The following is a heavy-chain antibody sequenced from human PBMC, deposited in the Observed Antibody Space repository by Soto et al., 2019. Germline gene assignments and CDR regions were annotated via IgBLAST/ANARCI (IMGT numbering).Heavy chain of an antibody. J-gene: IGHJ4*02. V-gene: IGHV4-30-2*01. CDR2: IYHSGST. CDR3: ARDQRRGVFDY. D-gene: IGHD3-10*01. Sequence: PSETLSLTCAVSGGSISSGGYSWSWIRQPPGKGLEWIGYIYHSGSTYYNPSLKSRVTISVDRSKNQFSLKLSSVTAADTAVYYCARDQRRGVFDYWGQGTLVTVSS. CDR1: GGSISSGGYS.